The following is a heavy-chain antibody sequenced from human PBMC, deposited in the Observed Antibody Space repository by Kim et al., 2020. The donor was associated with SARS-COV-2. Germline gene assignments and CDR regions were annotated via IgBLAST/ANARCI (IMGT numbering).Heavy chain of an antibody. D-gene: IGHD3-22*01. CDR3: AKEGYYYDSSGYYSEAFDI. CDR1: GFTFSSYG. Sequence: GGSLRLSCAASGFTFSSYGMHWVRQAPGKGLEWVAVISYDGSNKYYADSVKGRFTISRDNSKNTLYLQMNSLRAEDTAVYYCAKEGYYYDSSGYYSEAFDIWGQGTMVTVSS. J-gene: IGHJ3*02. V-gene: IGHV3-30*18. CDR2: ISYDGSNK.